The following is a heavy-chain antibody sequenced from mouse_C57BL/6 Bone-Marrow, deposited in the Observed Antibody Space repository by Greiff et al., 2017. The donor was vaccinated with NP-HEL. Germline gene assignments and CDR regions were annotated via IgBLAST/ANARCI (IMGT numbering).Heavy chain of an antibody. J-gene: IGHJ2*01. CDR1: GYAFTNYL. Sequence: VKVVESGAELVRPGTSVKVSCKASGYAFTNYLIEWVKQRPGQGLEWIGVINPGSGGTNYNEKFKGKATLTADKSSSTAYMQLSSLTSEDSAVYFCARSLWSFDYWGQGTTLTVSS. CDR3: ARSLWSFDY. D-gene: IGHD1-1*02. V-gene: IGHV1-54*01. CDR2: INPGSGGT.